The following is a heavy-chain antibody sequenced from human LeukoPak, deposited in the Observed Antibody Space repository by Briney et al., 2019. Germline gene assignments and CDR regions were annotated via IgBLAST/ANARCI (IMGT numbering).Heavy chain of an antibody. Sequence: SETLSLTCAVYGGSFSGYYWSWIRQPPGKGLEWIGEINHSGSTNYNPSLKSRVTMSVDTSNNQFSLKLRSMTAADTAVYYCARDGHYYDSSGYYPFDYWGQGTLVTVSS. CDR2: INHSGST. V-gene: IGHV4-34*01. CDR1: GGSFSGYY. J-gene: IGHJ4*02. CDR3: ARDGHYYDSSGYYPFDY. D-gene: IGHD3-22*01.